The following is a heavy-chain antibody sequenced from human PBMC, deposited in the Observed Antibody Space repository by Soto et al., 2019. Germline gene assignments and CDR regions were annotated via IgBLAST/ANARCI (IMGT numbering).Heavy chain of an antibody. D-gene: IGHD5-18*01. V-gene: IGHV1-69*01. J-gene: IGHJ6*02. CDR3: ARVGQPVYYYYGMDV. CDR1: GGTFSSHA. CDR2: IIPIFGTP. Sequence: QVQLVQSGAEVRAPGSSVMVSCKASGGTFSSHAISWVRQAPGRGLEWVGGIIPIFGTPNYAQRFQDRVTITADESTSTVYLELISLRSDDTAVFYCARVGQPVYYYYGMDVWGQGTTVTVSS.